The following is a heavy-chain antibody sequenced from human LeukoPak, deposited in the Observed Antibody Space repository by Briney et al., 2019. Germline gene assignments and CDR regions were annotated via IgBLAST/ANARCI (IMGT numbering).Heavy chain of an antibody. CDR1: GGSISSSSYY. V-gene: IGHV4-39*01. CDR2: IYYSGST. D-gene: IGHD6-13*01. J-gene: IGHJ4*02. Sequence: SETLSLTGTVSGGSISSSSYYWGWIRQPPGKGLESIGSIYYSGSTYYNPSLKSRVTISVDTSKNQFSLKLISVTAADTAVYYCARRKAAAGAFDYWGQGTLVTVSS. CDR3: ARRKAAAGAFDY.